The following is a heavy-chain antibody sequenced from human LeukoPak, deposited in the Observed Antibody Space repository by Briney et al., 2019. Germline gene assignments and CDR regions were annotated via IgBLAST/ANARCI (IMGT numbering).Heavy chain of an antibody. J-gene: IGHJ6*02. CDR2: INPSGGST. D-gene: IGHD2-21*02. CDR3: ARADYGGGDCYHPPPILLYGMDV. V-gene: IGHV1-46*01. CDR1: GYTFTSYY. Sequence: ASVKVSCKASGYTFTSYYMNWVRQAPGQGLEWMGMINPSGGSTSYAQKFQGRVTMTRDTSTSTVYMELSSLRFEDTAVYYCARADYGGGDCYHPPPILLYGMDVWGQGTTVTVSS.